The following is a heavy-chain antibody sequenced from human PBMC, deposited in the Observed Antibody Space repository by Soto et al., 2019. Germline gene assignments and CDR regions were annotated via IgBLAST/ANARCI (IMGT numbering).Heavy chain of an antibody. V-gene: IGHV1-69*12. CDR1: VGAFNNFA. D-gene: IGHD4-4*01. J-gene: IGHJ6*02. Sequence: QVQLVQSGAEMKKPGSSVKVSCKAAVGAFNNFAISWVRQAPGHGLEWIGALIPFCSTPNYSQKLQGRVTITADESKSSDYMEMNILRFDDTAVYLCARYRVMSSNSYYYGMDVWGQGTKVTVSS. CDR2: LIPFCSTP. CDR3: ARYRVMSSNSYYYGMDV.